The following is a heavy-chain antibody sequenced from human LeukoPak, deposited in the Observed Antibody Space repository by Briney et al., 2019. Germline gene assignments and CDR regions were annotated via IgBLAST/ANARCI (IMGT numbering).Heavy chain of an antibody. CDR1: GFTCSSYW. CDR2: INSDGSST. V-gene: IGHV3-74*01. Sequence: GGSLRLSCAASGFTCSSYWMHGVRQAPGKGLVCVSRINSDGSSTSYADSVKGRFTISRDNAKNTLYLQMNSLRAEDTAVYYCARFLDAFDIWGQGTMVTVSS. CDR3: ARFLDAFDI. J-gene: IGHJ3*02.